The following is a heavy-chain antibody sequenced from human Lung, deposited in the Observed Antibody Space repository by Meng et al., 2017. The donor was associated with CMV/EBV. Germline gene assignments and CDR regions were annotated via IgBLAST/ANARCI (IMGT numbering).Heavy chain of an antibody. CDR3: ASKPDYYGSGSYYYYGMDV. CDR1: GGSISSGGYY. Sequence: SETXSLXXTVSGGSISSGGYYWSWIRQHPGKGLEWIGYIYYSGSTYYNPSLKSRVTISVDTSKNQFSLKLSSVTAADTAVYYCASKPDYYGSGSYYYYGMDVWGQGTTVXVS. D-gene: IGHD3-10*01. V-gene: IGHV4-31*03. J-gene: IGHJ6*02. CDR2: IYYSGST.